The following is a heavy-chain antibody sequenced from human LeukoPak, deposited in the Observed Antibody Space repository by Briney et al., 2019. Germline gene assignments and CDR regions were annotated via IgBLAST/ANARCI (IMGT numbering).Heavy chain of an antibody. CDR1: RFTDRGNY. V-gene: IGHV3-53*01. Sequence: GVSLRLPCAASRFTDRGNYMSGVRQAPGKGREGVSVIYSGGSTYYATSVKGRFTISRDNSKNTMYLEMNSLGAEDTGVYYCARDKMVRGASDYWGQGTLVTVSS. CDR3: ARDKMVRGASDY. D-gene: IGHD3-10*01. CDR2: IYSGGST. J-gene: IGHJ4*02.